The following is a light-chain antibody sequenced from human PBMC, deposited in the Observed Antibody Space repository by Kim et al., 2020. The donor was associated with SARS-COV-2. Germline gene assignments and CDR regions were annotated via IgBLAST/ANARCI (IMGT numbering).Light chain of an antibody. J-gene: IGKJ4*01. Sequence: DIVMTQSPDSLAVSLGERATINCKSSQSVLYSSNNKNYLAWYQQKPGQPPKLLIYWASTRESGVPDRFSGSGSGTDFTLTISSLQAEDVAVYYCQQYYSTPLPFGGGTHVDIK. CDR3: QQYYSTPLP. CDR1: QSVLYSSNNKNY. CDR2: WAS. V-gene: IGKV4-1*01.